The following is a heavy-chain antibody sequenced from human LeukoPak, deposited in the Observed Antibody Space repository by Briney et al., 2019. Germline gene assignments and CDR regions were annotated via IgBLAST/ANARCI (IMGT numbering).Heavy chain of an antibody. CDR1: GASISGASYY. V-gene: IGHV4-31*03. J-gene: IGHJ4*02. CDR2: IYNSGNT. D-gene: IGHD6-19*01. CDR3: AASRTVAHQFDY. Sequence: PSQTLSLTCTVSGASISGASYYWTWIRQHPGKGLEYTGYIYNSGNTFYNPSLKSRVAMSVDTSKNQFSLNLSSVTAADTAVYYCAASRTVAHQFDYWGQGSLVTVTA.